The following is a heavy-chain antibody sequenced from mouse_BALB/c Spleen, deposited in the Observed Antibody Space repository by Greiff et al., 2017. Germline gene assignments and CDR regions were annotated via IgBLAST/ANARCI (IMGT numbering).Heavy chain of an antibody. CDR2: ISYSGST. D-gene: IGHD1-1*01. CDR3: AREGYYGRWYFDV. Sequence: EVHLVESGPGLVKPSQSLSLTCTVTGYSITSDYAWNWIRQFPGNKLEWMGYISYSGSTSYNPSLKSRISITRDTSKNQFFLQLNSVTTEDTATYYCAREGYYGRWYFDVWGAGTTVTVSS. CDR1: GYSITSDYA. J-gene: IGHJ1*01. V-gene: IGHV3-2*02.